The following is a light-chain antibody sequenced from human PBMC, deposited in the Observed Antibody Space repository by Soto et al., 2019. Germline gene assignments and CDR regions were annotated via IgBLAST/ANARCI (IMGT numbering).Light chain of an antibody. CDR3: QQRSNWPIT. J-gene: IGKJ5*01. V-gene: IGKV3-11*01. CDR2: DAS. Sequence: RVLTQSPATLSLSPGERATLSCRASQSVSSYLAWYQQKPGQAPRLLIYDASNRATGIPARFSGSGSGTDFTLTISSLEPEDFAVYYCQQRSNWPITFGQGTRLEIK. CDR1: QSVSSY.